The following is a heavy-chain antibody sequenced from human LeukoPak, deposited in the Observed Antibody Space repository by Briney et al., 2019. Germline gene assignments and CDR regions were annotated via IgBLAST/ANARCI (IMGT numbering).Heavy chain of an antibody. D-gene: IGHD7-27*01. CDR1: GFTFSSYE. J-gene: IGHJ4*02. CDR3: VRIQTGDFYY. V-gene: IGHV3-48*03. Sequence: GVSLRLSCAAAGFTFSSYEMNWVRQAPGKGLEWVSYISSSGSTIYYADSVKGRFTISRDNAKNSLYLQMNSLRAEDTAVYYCVRIQTGDFYYWVQGTLVTVSS. CDR2: ISSSGSTI.